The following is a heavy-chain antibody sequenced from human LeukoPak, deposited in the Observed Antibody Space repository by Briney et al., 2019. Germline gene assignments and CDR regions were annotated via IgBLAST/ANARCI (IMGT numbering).Heavy chain of an antibody. D-gene: IGHD6-19*01. J-gene: IGHJ4*02. CDR1: GFTFSSYS. V-gene: IGHV3-48*01. Sequence: PGGSLILSCAASGFTFSSYSMNWVRQAPGKGLEWVSYISSSSSTIYYADSVKGRFTISRDNAKNSLYLQMNSLRAEDTALYYCAKDKRQWLLDGAYFDYWGQGTLVTVSS. CDR2: ISSSSSTI. CDR3: AKDKRQWLLDGAYFDY.